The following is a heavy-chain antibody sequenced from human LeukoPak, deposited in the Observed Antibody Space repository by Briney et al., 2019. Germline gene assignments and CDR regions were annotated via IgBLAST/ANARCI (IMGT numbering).Heavy chain of an antibody. D-gene: IGHD3-22*01. CDR3: AREVPGYYDSSGYYDY. V-gene: IGHV3-7*04. J-gene: IGHJ4*02. CDR1: GFTFSSYW. Sequence: GRSLRLSCAASGFTFSSYWMSWVRQAPGKGLEWVANIKHDGSEKYYVDSVKGRFTISRDNAKNSLYLQMNSLRAEDTAVYYCAREVPGYYDSSGYYDYWGQGTLVTVSS. CDR2: IKHDGSEK.